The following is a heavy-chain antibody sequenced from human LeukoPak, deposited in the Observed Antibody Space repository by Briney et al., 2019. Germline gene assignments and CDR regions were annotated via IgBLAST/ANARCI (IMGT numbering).Heavy chain of an antibody. J-gene: IGHJ3*02. D-gene: IGHD6-6*01. V-gene: IGHV3-48*03. Sequence: GGSLRLSCAASGFTFSTYEMNWVRQAPGKGLEWVSYISISGTTIYYADSVKGRFTISRDNAKNSLYLQTNSLRVEDMAVYYCAREGLWGAARDAFDIWGQGTMVTASS. CDR1: GFTFSTYE. CDR3: AREGLWGAARDAFDI. CDR2: ISISGTTI.